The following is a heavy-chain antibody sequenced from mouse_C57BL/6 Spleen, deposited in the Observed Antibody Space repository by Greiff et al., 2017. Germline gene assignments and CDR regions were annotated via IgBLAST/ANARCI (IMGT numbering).Heavy chain of an antibody. CDR1: GFTFSDYG. D-gene: IGHD1-1*02. CDR3: AMLGGTGYFYY. Sequence: EVQGVESGGGLVKPGGSLKLSCAASGFTFSDYGMHWVRQAPETGLEWVAYISSGSSTIYYADTVKGRFTISKDNAKNTLFLQMTSLRSEDTAMYYCAMLGGTGYFYYWGQGTTLTVSS. CDR2: ISSGSSTI. V-gene: IGHV5-17*01. J-gene: IGHJ2*01.